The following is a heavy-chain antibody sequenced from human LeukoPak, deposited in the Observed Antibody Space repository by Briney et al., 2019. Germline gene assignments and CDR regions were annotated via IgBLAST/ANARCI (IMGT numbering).Heavy chain of an antibody. CDR3: ARVRDGGVIFEKKIFGAVAGTHFDY. CDR1: GGSISSSNW. J-gene: IGHJ4*02. Sequence: PSETLSLTCAVSGGSISSSNWWSWVRQPPGKGLEWIGEIYHSGSTNYNPSLKSRVTISVDKSKNQFSLKLSSVTAADTAVYYCARVRDGGVIFEKKIFGAVAGTHFDYWGQGTPVTVSS. D-gene: IGHD6-19*01. V-gene: IGHV4-4*02. CDR2: IYHSGST.